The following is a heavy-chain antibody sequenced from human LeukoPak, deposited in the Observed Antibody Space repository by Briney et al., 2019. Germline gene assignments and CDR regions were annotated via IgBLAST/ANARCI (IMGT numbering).Heavy chain of an antibody. CDR1: GFPFSSYW. CDR3: TRVGYIDEGIDY. CDR2: IKQDGSKK. D-gene: IGHD5-24*01. V-gene: IGHV3-7*04. Sequence: GGTLRLSCVASGFPFSSYWMTWVRQAPGKGLEWVANIKQDGSKKSYVDSVKGRFTISRDNAKNSLYLQMNSLRAEDTAIYYCTRVGYIDEGIDYWGQGTLVTVSS. J-gene: IGHJ4*02.